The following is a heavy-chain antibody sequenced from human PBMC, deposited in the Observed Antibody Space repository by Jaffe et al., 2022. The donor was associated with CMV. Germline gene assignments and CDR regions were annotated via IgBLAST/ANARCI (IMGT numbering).Heavy chain of an antibody. D-gene: IGHD6-19*01. V-gene: IGHV3-23*04. CDR3: ASLGAVAGLGGSIADY. J-gene: IGHJ4*02. Sequence: EVQLVESGGGLVQPGGSLRLSCAASGFTFSSYAMSWVRQAPGKGLEWVSAISGSGGSTYYADSVKGRFTISRDNSKNTLYLQMNSLRAEDTAVYYCASLGAVAGLGGSIADYWGQGTLVTVSS. CDR2: ISGSGGST. CDR1: GFTFSSYA.